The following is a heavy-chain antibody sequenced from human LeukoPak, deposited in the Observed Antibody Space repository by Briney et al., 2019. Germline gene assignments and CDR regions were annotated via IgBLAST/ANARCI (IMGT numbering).Heavy chain of an antibody. V-gene: IGHV6-1*01. CDR3: ARDFGTTGWHTFDY. CDR1: GDSVSSKNGA. D-gene: IGHD6-19*01. J-gene: IGHJ4*02. Sequence: SQTLSLTCVVSGDSVSSKNGAWNWIRQSPSRGLEWLGRTYYRSKWCNDYAESMEGRMTISRDTSKNQYSLHLNSVTPDDTAVYYCARDFGTTGWHTFDYWGQGTLVTVSS. CDR2: TYYRSKWCN.